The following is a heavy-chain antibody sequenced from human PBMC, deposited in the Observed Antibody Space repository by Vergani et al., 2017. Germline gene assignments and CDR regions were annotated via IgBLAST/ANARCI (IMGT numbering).Heavy chain of an antibody. CDR2: ISYDGSNK. Sequence: QVQLVESGGGVVQPGRSLRLSCAASGFPLSSYAMHWVRQAPGKGLEWVAVISYDGSNKYYADSVKGRFTISRDNSKNTLYLQMNSLRAEDTAVSYCARGWEYYSSGWYIRGSSYFDYWGQGTLVTVSS. CDR1: GFPLSSYA. V-gene: IGHV3-30-3*01. CDR3: ARGWEYYSSGWYIRGSSYFDY. J-gene: IGHJ4*02. D-gene: IGHD6-19*01.